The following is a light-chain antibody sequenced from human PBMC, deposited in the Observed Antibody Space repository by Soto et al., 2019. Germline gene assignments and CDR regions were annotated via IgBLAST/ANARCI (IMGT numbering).Light chain of an antibody. CDR1: QGVSGD. CDR2: ADS. CDR3: QQFYDLPIT. J-gene: IGKJ5*01. Sequence: EIVLTQSPAALSLSPGERVTLSCRAGQGVSGDLNWYQQQPGQAPRVLIYADSKMQTGIPARFSGRGSGTDFTFTISSLQPEDSGAYYCQQFYDLPITFGQGTRLEIK. V-gene: IGKV3D-11*01.